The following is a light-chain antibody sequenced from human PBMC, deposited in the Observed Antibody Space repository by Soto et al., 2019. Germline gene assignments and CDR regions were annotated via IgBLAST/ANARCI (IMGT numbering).Light chain of an antibody. J-gene: IGLJ1*01. Sequence: ALTQPASVSGSPGQSITISCTGTSSDVGSYNLVSWYQQHPGKAPKLMIYEGSKRPSGVSNRFSGSKSGNTASLTISGLQAEDEADYYCCSYAGSSTYVFGTGTRVTVL. CDR2: EGS. V-gene: IGLV2-23*01. CDR3: CSYAGSSTYV. CDR1: SSDVGSYNL.